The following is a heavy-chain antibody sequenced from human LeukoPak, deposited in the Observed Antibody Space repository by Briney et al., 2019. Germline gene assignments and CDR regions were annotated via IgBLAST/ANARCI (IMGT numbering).Heavy chain of an antibody. CDR3: ARVLPIAAAYFDY. D-gene: IGHD6-13*01. CDR1: GGSISSYY. J-gene: IGHJ4*02. V-gene: IGHV4-59*12. Sequence: SETLSLTCTVSGGSISSYYWSWIRQPPGKGLEYIGYIYYSGSTNYNPSLKSRVTISVDTSKNQFSLKLSSVTAADTAVYYCARVLPIAAAYFDYWGQGTLVTVSS. CDR2: IYYSGST.